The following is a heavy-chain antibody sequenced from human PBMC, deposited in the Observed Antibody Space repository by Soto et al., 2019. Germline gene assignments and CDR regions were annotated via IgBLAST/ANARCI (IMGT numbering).Heavy chain of an antibody. V-gene: IGHV4-31*01. CDR2: ISYSGNT. CDR1: GGSISSGGNS. CDR3: AKDPFFDTSFYAGRADAFDL. D-gene: IGHD3-22*01. J-gene: IGHJ3*01. Sequence: QVQLQESGPGLVKPSQTLSLTCTVSGGSISSGGNSWNWIRQHPGQGLEWIGYISYSGNTYYNPSLKSLVTIAFDPSNNLFSLKLTALTAADTAVYYWAKDPFFDTSFYAGRADAFDLWGQGTVVTVS.